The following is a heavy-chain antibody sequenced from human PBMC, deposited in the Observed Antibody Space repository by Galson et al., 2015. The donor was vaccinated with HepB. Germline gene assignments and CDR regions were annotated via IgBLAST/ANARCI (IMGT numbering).Heavy chain of an antibody. V-gene: IGHV3-30*18. D-gene: IGHD2-2*01. CDR2: ISYDGSNK. CDR3: AKDHRPPDIVVVPAAMLYSRFDP. J-gene: IGHJ5*02. Sequence: SLRLSCAASGFTFSSYGMHWVRQAPGKGLEWVAVISYDGSNKYYADSVKGRFTISRDNSKNTLYLQMNSLRAEDTAVYYCAKDHRPPDIVVVPAAMLYSRFDPWGQGTLVTVSS. CDR1: GFTFSSYG.